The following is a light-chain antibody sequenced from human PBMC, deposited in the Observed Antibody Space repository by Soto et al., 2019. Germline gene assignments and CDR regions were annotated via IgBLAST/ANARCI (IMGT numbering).Light chain of an antibody. CDR2: DVS. J-gene: IGLJ1*01. V-gene: IGLV2-14*01. Sequence: QSALTQPASVSGSPGQSITISCTGTSSDVGGYNYVSWYQQHPGKAPKLMIYDVSNRPSGVSNRFSGSKSGNTASLTISVLQAEDEADYYCSSYTSSSTLVFGTG. CDR1: SSDVGGYNY. CDR3: SSYTSSSTLV.